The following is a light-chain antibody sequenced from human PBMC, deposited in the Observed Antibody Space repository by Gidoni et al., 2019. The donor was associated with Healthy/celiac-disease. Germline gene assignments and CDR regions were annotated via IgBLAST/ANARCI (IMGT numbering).Light chain of an antibody. Sequence: DIVMTQSPDSLAGSLGEWATINCKSSQSVLYSSNNKNYLAWYQQKPGQPPKLLICWASTRESGVPERFSGSGSGTDFTLTISSLQAEDVAVYYCQQYYSTPLTFGGGTKVEIK. CDR1: QSVLYSSNNKNY. J-gene: IGKJ4*02. CDR3: QQYYSTPLT. V-gene: IGKV4-1*01. CDR2: WAS.